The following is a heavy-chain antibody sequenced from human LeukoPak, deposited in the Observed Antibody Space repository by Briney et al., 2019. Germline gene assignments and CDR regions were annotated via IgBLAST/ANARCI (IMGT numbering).Heavy chain of an antibody. CDR1: GGSFSGYY. CDR3: ARVGKRYFTSILLKHNDAFDI. D-gene: IGHD3-9*01. Sequence: PSETLSLTCAVYGGSFSGYYWSWIRQPPGKGLEWIGEINHSGSTNYNPSLKSRVTISVDTSKNQFSLKLSSVTAADTAVYYCARVGKRYFTSILLKHNDAFDIWGQGTMVTVSS. J-gene: IGHJ3*02. V-gene: IGHV4-34*01. CDR2: INHSGST.